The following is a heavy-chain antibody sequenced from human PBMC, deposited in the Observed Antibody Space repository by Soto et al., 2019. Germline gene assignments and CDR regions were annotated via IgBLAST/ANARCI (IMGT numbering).Heavy chain of an antibody. CDR2: IYYSGST. D-gene: IGHD2-21*02. CDR1: GGSISSYY. V-gene: IGHV4-59*01. J-gene: IGHJ4*02. Sequence: QVQLQESGPGLVKPSETLSLTCTVSGGSISSYYWSWIRQPPGKGLEWIGYIYYSGSTNYNPALTGRGTIAVATSKNQFSLKLSSVAVADTAVYYWARGLPTVVTPYVDYWGQGTLVTVSS. CDR3: ARGLPTVVTPYVDY.